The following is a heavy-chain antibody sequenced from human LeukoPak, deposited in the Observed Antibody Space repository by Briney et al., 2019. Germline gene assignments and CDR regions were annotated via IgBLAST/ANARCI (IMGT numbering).Heavy chain of an antibody. Sequence: GGSLRLSCAASGFSFNNYGVHWVRQAPGKGLEWVAFIRFDEYTKYYADSVKGRFTISRDNSKNTLYLQMNSLRAEDTAVYYCATLYYYMDVWGKGTTVTVSS. J-gene: IGHJ6*03. V-gene: IGHV3-30*02. CDR2: IRFDEYTK. CDR1: GFSFNNYG. CDR3: ATLYYYMDV.